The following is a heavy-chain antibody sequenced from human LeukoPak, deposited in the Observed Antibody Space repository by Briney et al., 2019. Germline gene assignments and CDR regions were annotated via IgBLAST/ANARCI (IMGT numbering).Heavy chain of an antibody. D-gene: IGHD2-15*01. CDR3: ARFLSGAGGIDY. V-gene: IGHV1-2*02. CDR2: INPNSGGT. Sequence: ASVKVSCKASGYTFTGYYMHWVRQAPGQGLEWMGWINPNSGGTDYAQKFQGRVTMTRDTSISTAYMELSRLRSDDTAVYYCARFLSGAGGIDYWSQGTLVTVSS. J-gene: IGHJ4*02. CDR1: GYTFTGYY.